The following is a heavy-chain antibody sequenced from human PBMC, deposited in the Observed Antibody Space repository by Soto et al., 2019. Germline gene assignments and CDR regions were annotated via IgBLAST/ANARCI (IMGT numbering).Heavy chain of an antibody. D-gene: IGHD4-17*01. CDR3: AKDRGIFPYYGDYSPFDS. J-gene: IGHJ4*02. Sequence: PGGSLRLSCAASGFTFSNYAMSWVRQAPGKGPEWVSTIGGGGGNTFYADSVKGRFTISRDNSKNTLYLQMNSLRAEDTAVYYCAKDRGIFPYYGDYSPFDSWGQGTLVTVSS. CDR2: IGGGGGNT. V-gene: IGHV3-23*01. CDR1: GFTFSNYA.